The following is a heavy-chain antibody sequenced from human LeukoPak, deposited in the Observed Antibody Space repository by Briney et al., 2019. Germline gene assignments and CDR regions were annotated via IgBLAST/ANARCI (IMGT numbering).Heavy chain of an antibody. V-gene: IGHV3-48*01. CDR2: ISSDSSLI. CDR3: ARDFRYYDSIGYTH. CDR1: GFTFNTYS. J-gene: IGHJ4*02. Sequence: GGSLRLSCAASGFTFNTYSMHWVRQAPGKGLEWISYISSDSSLIFYADSVQGRFTISRDNAKNSLYLQMKSLGAEDTAVYYCARDFRYYDSIGYTHRGQGTLVSVSS. D-gene: IGHD3-22*01.